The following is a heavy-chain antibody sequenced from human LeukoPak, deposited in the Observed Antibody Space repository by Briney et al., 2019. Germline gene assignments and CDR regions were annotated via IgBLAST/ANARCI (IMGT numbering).Heavy chain of an antibody. CDR3: ARVTVRRSDY. Sequence: GGSLRLSCAASGFSFSSYEMNWVRQAPGKGLEWVSYISSSGSTISYADSVKGRFTISRDNAKNSLYLQMNSLRAEDTAVYYCARVTVRRSDYWGQGTLVTVSS. J-gene: IGHJ4*02. CDR1: GFSFSSYE. CDR2: ISSSGSTI. D-gene: IGHD2-21*02. V-gene: IGHV3-48*03.